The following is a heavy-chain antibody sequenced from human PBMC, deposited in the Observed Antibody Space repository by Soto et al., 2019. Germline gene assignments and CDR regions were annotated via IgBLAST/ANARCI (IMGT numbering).Heavy chain of an antibody. J-gene: IGHJ4*02. CDR3: ARGTRGDYVARHYFDY. Sequence: QVQLQESGPGLVKPSQTLSLTCTVSGGSIGSGGYYWSWIRQHPGKGLEWIGYIYYSGSTYYNPSLKSRVTISVDTSKNQFSLKLSSVTAADTAVYYCARGTRGDYVARHYFDYWGQGTLVTVSS. V-gene: IGHV4-31*03. CDR2: IYYSGST. D-gene: IGHD4-17*01. CDR1: GGSIGSGGYY.